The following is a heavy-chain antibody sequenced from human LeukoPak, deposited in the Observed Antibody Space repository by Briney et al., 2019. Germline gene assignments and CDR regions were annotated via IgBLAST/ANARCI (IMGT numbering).Heavy chain of an antibody. CDR2: ISSSSSYI. CDR1: GFTFSSYS. CDR3: ARDRSLDSSWYTIDY. J-gene: IGHJ4*02. Sequence: PGGSLRLSCAASGFTFSSYSMNWVRQAPGKGLEWVSSISSSSSYIYYADSVKGRFTISRDNAKNSLYLQMNSLRAEDTAVYYCARDRSLDSSWYTIDYWGQGTLVTVSS. V-gene: IGHV3-21*01. D-gene: IGHD6-13*01.